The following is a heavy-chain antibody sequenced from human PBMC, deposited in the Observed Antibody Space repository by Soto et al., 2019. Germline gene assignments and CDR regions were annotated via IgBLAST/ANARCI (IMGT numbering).Heavy chain of an antibody. D-gene: IGHD2-2*02. J-gene: IGHJ4*02. Sequence: ASVKVSCKASGYTFTSYGITWVRQAPGQGLEWMGWISAYNGNTNYAQKLQGRVTMTTDTSTSTAYMELRSLRSDDTAVYYCARRYCSSTSCYKEGNYYFDYWSQGTLVTVSS. V-gene: IGHV1-18*01. CDR2: ISAYNGNT. CDR1: GYTFTSYG. CDR3: ARRYCSSTSCYKEGNYYFDY.